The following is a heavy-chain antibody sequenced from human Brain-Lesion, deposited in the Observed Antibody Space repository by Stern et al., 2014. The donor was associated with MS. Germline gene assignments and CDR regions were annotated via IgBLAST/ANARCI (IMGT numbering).Heavy chain of an antibody. J-gene: IGHJ4*02. Sequence: VQLVQSGAEVKKPGASVKVSCKVSGYTLTELSMHWVRQAPRKGLEWMGGFDPEDGETIYAQKFQGRVTMTEDTSTDTAYMELSSLRSEYTAVYYCATLSPGACGNYYRHFDYWGQGTLVTVSS. V-gene: IGHV1-24*01. D-gene: IGHD1-26*01. CDR1: GYTLTELS. CDR3: ATLSPGACGNYYRHFDY. CDR2: FDPEDGET.